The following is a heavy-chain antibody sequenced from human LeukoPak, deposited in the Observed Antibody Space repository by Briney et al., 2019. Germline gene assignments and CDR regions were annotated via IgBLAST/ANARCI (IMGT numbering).Heavy chain of an antibody. CDR2: ISSSSSYI. J-gene: IGHJ3*02. CDR1: GFTFSSYS. CDR3: ARAAEDWYSSGWYDAFDI. Sequence: GGSLRLSCAASGFTFSSYSMNWVRQALGKGLEWVSYISSSSSYIYYADSVKGRFTISRDNAKNSLYLQMNSLRAEDTAVYYCARAAEDWYSSGWYDAFDIWGQGTMVTVSS. V-gene: IGHV3-21*01. D-gene: IGHD6-19*01.